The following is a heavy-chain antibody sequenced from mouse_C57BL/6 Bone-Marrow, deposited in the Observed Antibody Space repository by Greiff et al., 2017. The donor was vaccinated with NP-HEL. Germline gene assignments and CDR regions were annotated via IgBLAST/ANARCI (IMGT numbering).Heavy chain of an antibody. J-gene: IGHJ4*01. CDR3: TRGGRLLRYGTVDY. CDR2: IYPGNRDT. Sequence: EVQLQQSGTVLARPGASVKMSCKTSGYTFTSYWMHWVKQRPGQGLEWIGAIYPGNRDTSYNQKFKGKAKLTAVTSASTAYMELSSLTNEDSAVYYCTRGGRLLRYGTVDYWGQGTSVTVSS. D-gene: IGHD1-1*01. CDR1: GYTFTSYW. V-gene: IGHV1-5*01.